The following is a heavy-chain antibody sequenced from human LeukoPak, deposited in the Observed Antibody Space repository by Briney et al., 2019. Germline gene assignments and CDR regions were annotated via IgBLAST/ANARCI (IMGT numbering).Heavy chain of an antibody. V-gene: IGHV3-66*01. Sequence: GGSLRLSCAASGFTFSNAWMSWVRQAPGKGLEWVSVIYSGGSTYYADSVRGRFTISRDNAKNSLYLQMNSLRDEDTAVYYCGRVDWMIGAFDIWGQGTMVTVSS. J-gene: IGHJ3*02. D-gene: IGHD3-22*01. CDR1: GFTFSNAW. CDR3: GRVDWMIGAFDI. CDR2: IYSGGST.